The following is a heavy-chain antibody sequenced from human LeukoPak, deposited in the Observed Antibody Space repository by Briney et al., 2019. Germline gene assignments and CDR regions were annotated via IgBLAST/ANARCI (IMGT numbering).Heavy chain of an antibody. J-gene: IGHJ3*02. CDR1: GDSVSSNSAA. Sequence: SQTLSLTCAISGDSVSSNSAAWNWIRQSPSRGLEWLGRTYYRSKWYNDYAVSVKSRITINPDTSKNQFSLQLNSVTPEDTAVYTCVREASGGTKGVSGTFDIWGQGTMVTVSS. D-gene: IGHD6-13*01. CDR3: VREASGGTKGVSGTFDI. V-gene: IGHV6-1*01. CDR2: TYYRSKWYN.